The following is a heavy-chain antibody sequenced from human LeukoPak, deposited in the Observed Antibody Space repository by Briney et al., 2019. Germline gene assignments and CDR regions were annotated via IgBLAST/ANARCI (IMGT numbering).Heavy chain of an antibody. CDR2: IYYSGST. CDR1: GGSISSYY. CDR3: ARQSKANYFDY. D-gene: IGHD5-12*01. V-gene: IGHV4-59*08. Sequence: SETLSLTCTVSGGSISSYYWSWIRQPPGKGLEWIGYIYYSGSTNYNPSLKSRVTISVDTSKNQFSLTLSSVTAADTAVYYCARQSKANYFDYWGQGTLVTVSS. J-gene: IGHJ4*02.